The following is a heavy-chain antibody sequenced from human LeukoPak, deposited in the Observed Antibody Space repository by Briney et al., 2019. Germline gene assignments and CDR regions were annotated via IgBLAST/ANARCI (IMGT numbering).Heavy chain of an antibody. CDR3: AKADTTLDPFDH. CDR2: ISWDAGRT. D-gene: IGHD5-18*01. Sequence: GGSLRPSCAASGFTFDDYTMHWVRQAPGKGLEWVSLISWDAGRTYYADSVKGRFTISRDNSKNSLYLQMNSLRTEDTALYYCAKADTTLDPFDHWGQGTLVTVSS. CDR1: GFTFDDYT. J-gene: IGHJ4*02. V-gene: IGHV3-43*01.